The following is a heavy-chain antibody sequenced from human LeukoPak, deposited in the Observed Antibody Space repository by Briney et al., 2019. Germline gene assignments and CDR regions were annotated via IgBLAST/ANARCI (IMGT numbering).Heavy chain of an antibody. D-gene: IGHD3-10*01. J-gene: IGHJ4*02. CDR3: AKRGVVIRVVLVGFHKEAYYFDS. CDR1: GITLSNYG. Sequence: GGSLRLSCAVSGITLSNYGMSWVRQAPGKGLEWVAGISGSGGGTYYADSVKGRFTISRDNPKNTLYLQMNSLRAEDTAVYFCAKRGVVIRVVLVGFHKEAYYFDSWGQGALVTVSS. V-gene: IGHV3-23*01. CDR2: ISGSGGGT.